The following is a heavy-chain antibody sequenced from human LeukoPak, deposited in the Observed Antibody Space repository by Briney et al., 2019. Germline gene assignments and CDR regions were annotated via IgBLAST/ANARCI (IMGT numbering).Heavy chain of an antibody. V-gene: IGHV4-34*01. J-gene: IGHJ6*02. CDR1: GGSFSGYY. CDR2: IYYSGGT. CDR3: ARDYYEGYYHGLDV. Sequence: SETLSLTCAVYGGSFSGYYWGWIRQPPGMGLEWIGSIYYSGGTHYNPSLQSRVTISIDTSKNQFSLKVNSVTAADTAVYYCARDYYEGYYHGLDVWGQGTTVTVSS. D-gene: IGHD3-3*01.